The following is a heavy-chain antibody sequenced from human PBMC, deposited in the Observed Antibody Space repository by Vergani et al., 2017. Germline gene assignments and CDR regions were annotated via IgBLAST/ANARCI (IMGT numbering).Heavy chain of an antibody. D-gene: IGHD3-3*01. CDR3: ARPHYDVWSGSPKYVDY. J-gene: IGHJ4*02. CDR1: GGSISSSSYY. Sequence: QLQLQESGPGLVKPSETLSLTCTVSGGSISSSSYYWGWIRQPPGKGLEWIGSIYYSGSTYYNPSLKSRVTISVDTSKNQFSLKLSSVTAADTAVYYCARPHYDVWSGSPKYVDYWGQGTLVTVSS. V-gene: IGHV4-39*01. CDR2: IYYSGST.